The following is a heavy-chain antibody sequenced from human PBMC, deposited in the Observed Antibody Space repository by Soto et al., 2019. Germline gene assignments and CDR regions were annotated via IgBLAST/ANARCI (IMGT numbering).Heavy chain of an antibody. CDR2: IKQDGSEK. Sequence: GGSLRLSCVASGFTFNNYWMTWVRQTPGKGLEWVANIKQDGSEKNYVDSVKGRFTISRDNAKNSLYLQMNSLRAEDSAVYYCARDRYNFWSGYYTDYYFDYWGQGTLVTVSS. CDR3: ARDRYNFWSGYYTDYYFDY. D-gene: IGHD3-3*01. CDR1: GFTFNNYW. J-gene: IGHJ4*02. V-gene: IGHV3-7*01.